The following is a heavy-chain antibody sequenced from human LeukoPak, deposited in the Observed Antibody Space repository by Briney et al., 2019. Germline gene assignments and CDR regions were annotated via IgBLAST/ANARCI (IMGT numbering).Heavy chain of an antibody. V-gene: IGHV1-69*06. Sequence: SVKVSCKASGGTFDNYTISWVRQAPGQGLEWMGGIIPIFGTANYAQKFQDRVTITADKSTGTAYMELSSLRSEDTAVYYCARDEGAKIAFHIWGQGTMVTVSS. CDR2: IIPIFGTA. CDR3: ARDEGAKIAFHI. D-gene: IGHD1-26*01. J-gene: IGHJ3*02. CDR1: GGTFDNYT.